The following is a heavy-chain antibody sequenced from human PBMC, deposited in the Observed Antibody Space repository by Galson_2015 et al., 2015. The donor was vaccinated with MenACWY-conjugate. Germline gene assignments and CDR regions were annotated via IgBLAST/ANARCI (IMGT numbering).Heavy chain of an antibody. CDR1: GGTFSSYA. J-gene: IGHJ4*02. CDR3: AKYSSSAFDY. D-gene: IGHD6-6*01. V-gene: IGHV1-69*06. CDR2: IIPIFGTA. Sequence: VKVSCKASGGTFSSYAISWVRQAPGQGLEWMGGIIPIFGTANYAQKFQGRVTITADKSTSTAYMELSSLRSEDTAGYYCAKYSSSAFDYWGQGTLVTVSS.